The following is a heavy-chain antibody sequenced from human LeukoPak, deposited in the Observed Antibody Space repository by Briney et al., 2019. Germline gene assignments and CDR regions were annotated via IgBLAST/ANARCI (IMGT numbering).Heavy chain of an antibody. CDR3: AKTRPATVTTVYYYYGMDV. CDR1: GFTFSSYA. CDR2: ISGSGGST. D-gene: IGHD4-17*01. V-gene: IGHV3-23*01. J-gene: IGHJ6*02. Sequence: GGSLRLSCAASGFTFSSYAMSWVRQAPGKGLEWVSAISGSGGSTYYADSVKGRFTISRDNSKNTLYLQMNSLRAEDTAVYYCAKTRPATVTTVYYYYGMDVWGQGTTVTVSS.